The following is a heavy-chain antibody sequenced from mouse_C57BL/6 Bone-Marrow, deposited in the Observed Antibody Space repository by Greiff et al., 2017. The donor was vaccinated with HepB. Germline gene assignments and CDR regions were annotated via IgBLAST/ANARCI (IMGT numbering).Heavy chain of an antibody. D-gene: IGHD2-4*01. CDR3: ARLPYYDYDPFAY. V-gene: IGHV5-6*01. J-gene: IGHJ3*01. CDR1: GFTFSSYG. Sequence: EVQGVESGGDLVKPGGSLKLSCAASGFTFSSYGMSWVRQTPDKRLEWVATISSGGSYTYYPDSVKGRFTISRDNAKNTLYLQMSSLKSEDTAMYYCARLPYYDYDPFAYWGQGTLVTVSA. CDR2: ISSGGSYT.